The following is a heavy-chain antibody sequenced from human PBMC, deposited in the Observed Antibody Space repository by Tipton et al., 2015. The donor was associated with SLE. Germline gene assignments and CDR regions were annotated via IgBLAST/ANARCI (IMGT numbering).Heavy chain of an antibody. CDR2: IYYSGST. Sequence: TLSLTCTVSGGSISSGGYYWSWICQHPEKGLEWIGYIYYSGSTYYNPSLKSRLSISVDTSKNQFSLKLSSVTAADTAVYYCASSHGYYFDYWGPGTLVTVSS. V-gene: IGHV4-31*03. CDR3: ASSHGYYFDY. CDR1: GGSISSGGYY. J-gene: IGHJ4*02.